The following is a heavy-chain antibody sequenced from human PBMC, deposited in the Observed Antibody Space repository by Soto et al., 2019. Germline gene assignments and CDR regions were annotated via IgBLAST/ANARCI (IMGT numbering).Heavy chain of an antibody. CDR2: ISWNSGSI. CDR1: GFTFDDYA. D-gene: IGHD4-17*01. J-gene: IGHJ4*02. Sequence: PGGSLRLSCAASGFTFDDYAMHWVRQAPGKGLEWVSGISWNSGSIGYADSVKGRFTISRDNAKNSLYLQMNSLRAEDTALYYCAKSRYPTVTTGRYFDYWGQGTLVTVSS. CDR3: AKSRYPTVTTGRYFDY. V-gene: IGHV3-9*01.